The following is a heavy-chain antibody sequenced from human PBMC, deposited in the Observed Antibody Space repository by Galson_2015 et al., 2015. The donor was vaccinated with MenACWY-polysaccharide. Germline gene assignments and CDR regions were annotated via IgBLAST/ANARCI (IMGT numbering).Heavy chain of an antibody. CDR3: AVTPNTKRYFHH. CDR1: GFTFSSYW. Sequence: LRLSCAVSGFTFSSYWMSWVRQAPGKGLEWVANIKPDGSEKYYVDSVKGRFTISTDCAKNSLDLQMNSLRAEDTAVYYCAVTPNTKRYFHHWGQGTLVTVSS. V-gene: IGHV3-7*01. J-gene: IGHJ1*01. CDR2: IKPDGSEK. D-gene: IGHD4-23*01.